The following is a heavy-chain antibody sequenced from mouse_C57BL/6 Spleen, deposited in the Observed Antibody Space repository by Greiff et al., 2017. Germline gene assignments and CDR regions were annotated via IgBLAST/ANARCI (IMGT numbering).Heavy chain of an antibody. J-gene: IGHJ4*01. Sequence: VQLQQSGAELARPGASVKMSCKASGYTFTSYTMHWVKQRPGQGLEWIGYINPSSGYTKYNQKFKDKATLTADKSSSTAYMQLSSLTSEDSAVYYCARSSSGYDAMDYGGQGTSVTVSS. D-gene: IGHD3-2*02. CDR1: GYTFTSYT. CDR2: INPSSGYT. CDR3: ARSSSGYDAMDY. V-gene: IGHV1-4*01.